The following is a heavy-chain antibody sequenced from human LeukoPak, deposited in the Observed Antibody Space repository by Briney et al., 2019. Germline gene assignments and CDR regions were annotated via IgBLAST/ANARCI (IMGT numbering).Heavy chain of an antibody. CDR3: AREPYYYDSSGYDY. D-gene: IGHD3-22*01. CDR2: IYTSGST. J-gene: IGHJ4*02. Sequence: PSETLSLTCTVSGGSISSYYWSWIRQPAGKGLEWIGRIYTSGSTNYNPSLKSRVTMSVDTSKNQFSLKLSSVTAADTAVYYCAREPYYYDSSGYDYWGRGTLVTVSS. CDR1: GGSISSYY. V-gene: IGHV4-4*07.